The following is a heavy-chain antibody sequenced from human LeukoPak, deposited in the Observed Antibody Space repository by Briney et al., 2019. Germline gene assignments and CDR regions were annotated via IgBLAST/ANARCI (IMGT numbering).Heavy chain of an antibody. CDR1: GFTFSSYW. CDR2: NSDGSST. Sequence: GGSLTLSCAASGFTFSSYWMHWVRQAPGKGLVWVSRNSDGSSTSYADSVKGRFTISRDNAKNTLYLQMNSLRAEDTAVYYCARPGIVGATRWFDPWGQGTLVTVS. V-gene: IGHV3-74*01. J-gene: IGHJ5*02. CDR3: ARPGIVGATRWFDP. D-gene: IGHD1-26*01.